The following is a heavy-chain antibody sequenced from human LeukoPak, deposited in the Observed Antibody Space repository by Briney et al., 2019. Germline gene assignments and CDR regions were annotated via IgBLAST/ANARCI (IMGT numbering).Heavy chain of an antibody. J-gene: IGHJ5*02. D-gene: IGHD4-17*01. V-gene: IGHV3-7*01. CDR3: ARKGYYGDWSNWFDP. CDR1: GFTFSSYW. Sequence: GGSLRLSCAASGFTFSSYWMSWVRQAPGKGLEWVANIKQDGSEKYYVDSVKGRFTISRDNAKNSLYLQMNSLRAEDTAVYYCARKGYYGDWSNWFDPWGQGTLVTVSS. CDR2: IKQDGSEK.